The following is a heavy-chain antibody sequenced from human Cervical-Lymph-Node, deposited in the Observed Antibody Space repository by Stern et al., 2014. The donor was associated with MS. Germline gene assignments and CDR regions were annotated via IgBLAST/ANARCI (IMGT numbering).Heavy chain of an antibody. J-gene: IGHJ4*02. Sequence: VQLVESGAEVKKPGESLKISCKLSGYSFTIYYIAWVRQMPGKGLEVLGSIYPYDSNTTYSPSSQGQVTISANKPITTASLQWSSLRASDTAMYYCARHVQGFDYWGQGTLVTVSS. CDR2: IYPYDSNT. CDR1: GYSFTIYY. CDR3: ARHVQGFDY. V-gene: IGHV5-51*04.